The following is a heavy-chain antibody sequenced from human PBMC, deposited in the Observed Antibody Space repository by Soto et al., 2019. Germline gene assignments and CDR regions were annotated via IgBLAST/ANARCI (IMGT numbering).Heavy chain of an antibody. Sequence: SETLSLTCAVYGGSFSGYYWSWIRQPPGRGLEWIGEINHSGSTNYNPSLKSRVTISVDTSKNQFSLKLSSVTAADTAVYYCARGRRRVAVVPAPRGMDVCGQGTTVTVYS. CDR2: INHSGST. V-gene: IGHV4-34*01. CDR3: ARGRRRVAVVPAPRGMDV. CDR1: GGSFSGYY. D-gene: IGHD2-2*01. J-gene: IGHJ6*02.